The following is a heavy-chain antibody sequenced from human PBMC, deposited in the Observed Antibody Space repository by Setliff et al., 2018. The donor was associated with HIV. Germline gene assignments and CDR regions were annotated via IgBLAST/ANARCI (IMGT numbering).Heavy chain of an antibody. CDR1: GFTFSQSW. D-gene: IGHD6-6*01. J-gene: IGHJ4*02. CDR2: ISPDGNER. V-gene: IGHV3-7*03. CDR3: ARGHYSSSSG. Sequence: GGSLRLSCTASGFTFSQSWMSWLRQAPGKGLEWVANISPDGNERYYVDSVKGRFTISRDNAKNSLYLQMNSLRAEDTAVYYCARGHYSSSSGWGQGALVTVS.